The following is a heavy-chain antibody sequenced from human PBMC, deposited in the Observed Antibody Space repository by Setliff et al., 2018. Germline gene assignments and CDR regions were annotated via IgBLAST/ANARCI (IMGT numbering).Heavy chain of an antibody. CDR1: GGSISSHY. CDR2: IYYSGST. Sequence: SETLSLTCTVSGGSISSHYWSWIRQPPGKGLEWIGSIYYSGSTYYNPSLKSRVIISVDTSKNQFSLKLSSVTAADTAVYYCASTIAAAGTAADYWGQGTLVTVSS. CDR3: ASTIAAAGTAADY. J-gene: IGHJ4*02. V-gene: IGHV4-59*11. D-gene: IGHD6-13*01.